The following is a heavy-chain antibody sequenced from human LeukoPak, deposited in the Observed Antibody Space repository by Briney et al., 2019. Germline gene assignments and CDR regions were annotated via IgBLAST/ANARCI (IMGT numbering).Heavy chain of an antibody. J-gene: IGHJ4*02. D-gene: IGHD3-16*01. CDR1: GFTFRSYG. V-gene: IGHV3-30*03. Sequence: PGRSLRLSCAASGFTFRSYGMHWVRQAPGKGLEWLAVVLYDGSKKYYADSVKGRFIISRDNSKNTLYLQLNSLRAEDTALYYCATYRRPFSDWGSYYFDYWGQGTLVTVSS. CDR2: VLYDGSKK. CDR3: ATYRRPFSDWGSYYFDY.